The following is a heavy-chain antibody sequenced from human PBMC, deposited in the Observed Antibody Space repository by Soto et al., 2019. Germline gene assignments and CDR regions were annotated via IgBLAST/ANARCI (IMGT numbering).Heavy chain of an antibody. Sequence: PLETLSLSRTSSRECVPIWEFYWCWIRPPPGKGLEWIGYIYYSVNTNYSPSLKSRVTISLDTSKNQFSLKLSSVTAADTAVYYCARIPVDTSMIYWFDPWGQGTLVTVSS. V-gene: IGHV4-61*08. CDR1: RECVPIWEFY. D-gene: IGHD5-18*01. J-gene: IGHJ5*01. CDR3: ARIPVDTSMIYWFDP. CDR2: IYYSVNT.